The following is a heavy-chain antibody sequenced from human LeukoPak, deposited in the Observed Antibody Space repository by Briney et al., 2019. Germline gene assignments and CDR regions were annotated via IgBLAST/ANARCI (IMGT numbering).Heavy chain of an antibody. V-gene: IGHV1-69*13. Sequence: SVKVSCKASGYTFTSYDINWVRQAPGQGLEWMGGIIPIFGTANYAQKFQGRVTITADESTSTAYMELSSLRSEDTAVYYCARPNLGYCSSTSCRSLDYYGMDVWGQGTTVTVSS. CDR3: ARPNLGYCSSTSCRSLDYYGMDV. D-gene: IGHD2-2*01. CDR1: GYTFTSYD. CDR2: IIPIFGTA. J-gene: IGHJ6*02.